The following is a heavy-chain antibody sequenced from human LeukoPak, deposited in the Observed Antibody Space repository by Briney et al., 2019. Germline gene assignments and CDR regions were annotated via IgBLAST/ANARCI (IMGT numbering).Heavy chain of an antibody. V-gene: IGHV3-64*01. J-gene: IGHJ3*02. Sequence: GGSLRLSCAASGFTFSSYAMHWVRQAPGKGLEYVSAISSNGGSTYYANSVKGRFTISRDNSKNTLYLQMGSLRAEDTAVYYCARVFRRGAFDIWGQGTMVTVSS. CDR2: ISSNGGST. CDR3: ARVFRRGAFDI. CDR1: GFTFSSYA.